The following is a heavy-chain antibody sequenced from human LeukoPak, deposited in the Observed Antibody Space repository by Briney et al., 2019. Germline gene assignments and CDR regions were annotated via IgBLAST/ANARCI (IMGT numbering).Heavy chain of an antibody. Sequence: GGSPRLSCAASGFTFSSFGMHWVRQSPGKGLEWVAVIWYDGSTKVYADSVKGRFTISRDNSRNTLYLQVNSLRAEDTAVYYCARDRYSSMWSVFEYWGQGALVTVSS. V-gene: IGHV3-33*01. J-gene: IGHJ4*02. D-gene: IGHD6-13*01. CDR3: ARDRYSSMWSVFEY. CDR2: IWYDGSTK. CDR1: GFTFSSFG.